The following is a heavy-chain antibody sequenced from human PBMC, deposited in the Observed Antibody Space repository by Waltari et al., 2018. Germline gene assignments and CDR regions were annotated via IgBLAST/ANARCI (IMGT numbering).Heavy chain of an antibody. CDR1: GFSLITTGMR. D-gene: IGHD3-16*01. V-gene: IGHV2-70*04. CDR2: IDWDNDK. CDR3: ARIDPLGAFDI. J-gene: IGHJ3*02. Sequence: QVTLKESGPAVVQPTQTLTLPCAFSGFSLITTGMRATWVRQPPGKALEWLARIDWDNDKFYSPSLETRLTISKDISKNEVVLTVTNMDPADTATYYCARIDPLGAFDIWGQGIMVTVSS.